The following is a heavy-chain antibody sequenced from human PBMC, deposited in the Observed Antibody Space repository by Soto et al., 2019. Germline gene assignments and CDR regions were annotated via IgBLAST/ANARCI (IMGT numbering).Heavy chain of an antibody. CDR3: AQGRMITFGGVIVS. V-gene: IGHV3-30*18. D-gene: IGHD3-16*02. Sequence: QVQLVESGGGVVQPGRSLRLSCAASGFTFSSYGMHWVRQAPGKGLEWVAVISYDGSNKYYADSVKGRFTISRDNSKNTLYLQMNSLRAEDTAVYYCAQGRMITFGGVIVSWGQGTLVTVSS. J-gene: IGHJ4*02. CDR1: GFTFSSYG. CDR2: ISYDGSNK.